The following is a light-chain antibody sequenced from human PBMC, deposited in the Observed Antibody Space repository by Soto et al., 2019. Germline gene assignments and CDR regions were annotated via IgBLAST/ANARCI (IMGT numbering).Light chain of an antibody. CDR1: QSVDNY. CDR3: QQYNSYSRT. J-gene: IGKJ1*01. V-gene: IGKV3-11*01. Sequence: EIVLTQSPATLSLSPGERATLSCRASQSVDNYLDWYQQKPGQAPRLLIYESSNRATGIPARFSGSGSGTEFTLTISSLQPDDFATYYCQQYNSYSRTFGQGTKVDIK. CDR2: ESS.